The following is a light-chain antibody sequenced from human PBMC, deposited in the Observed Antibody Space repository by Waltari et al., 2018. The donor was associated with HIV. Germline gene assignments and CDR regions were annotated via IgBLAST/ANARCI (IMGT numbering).Light chain of an antibody. CDR1: SSDAGSYNL. CDR2: EVT. CDR3: CSYAGTSILV. V-gene: IGLV2-23*02. Sequence: QSALTQPASVSGSPGQSITIPCTGTSSDAGSYNLVSWYQQHPGKAPKLMIYEVTKRPSGVSNRFSGSKSGNTASLTISGLQAEDEGDYHCCSYAGTSILVFGGGTKLTVL. J-gene: IGLJ3*02.